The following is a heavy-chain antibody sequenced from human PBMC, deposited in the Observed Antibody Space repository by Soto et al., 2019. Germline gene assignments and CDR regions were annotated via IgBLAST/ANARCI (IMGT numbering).Heavy chain of an antibody. V-gene: IGHV1-69*02. D-gene: IGHD3-10*01. Sequence: QVQLVQSGAEVKKPGSSVKVSCKASGGTFSSYTISWVRQAPGQGLEWMGRIIPILGIANYAQKFQGRVTITADNSTRTAYMELSSLRYEDTAVYYCARVMGWFEELRAWHAFDIWGQGTMVTVSS. CDR3: ARVMGWFEELRAWHAFDI. CDR1: GGTFSSYT. CDR2: IIPILGIA. J-gene: IGHJ3*02.